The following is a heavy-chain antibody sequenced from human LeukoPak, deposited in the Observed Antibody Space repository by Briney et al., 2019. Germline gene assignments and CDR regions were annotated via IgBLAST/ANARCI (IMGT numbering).Heavy chain of an antibody. D-gene: IGHD3-3*01. Sequence: ASVKVSCKASGYTFTGYYMHWVRQAPGQGLEWMGWINPNSGGTNYAQKFQGRVTMTRDTSISTAYMELSRLRSDDTAVYYCTRVYYDFWSGYYYWFDPWGQGTLVTVSS. CDR3: TRVYYDFWSGYYYWFDP. CDR1: GYTFTGYY. CDR2: INPNSGGT. J-gene: IGHJ5*02. V-gene: IGHV1-2*02.